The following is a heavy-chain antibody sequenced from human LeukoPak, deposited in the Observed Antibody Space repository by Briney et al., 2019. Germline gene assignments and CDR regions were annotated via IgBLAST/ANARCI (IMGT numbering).Heavy chain of an antibody. CDR3: AIGLGYSSSWYGTFDY. D-gene: IGHD6-13*01. J-gene: IGHJ4*02. CDR2: INPSGGST. Sequence: ASVKVSCKASGYTFTSYYMHWVRQAPGQGLEWMGIINPSGGSTSYAQKFQGRVTMTRDTSTSTVYMELSSLRSEDTAGYYCAIGLGYSSSWYGTFDYWGQGTLVTVSS. CDR1: GYTFTSYY. V-gene: IGHV1-46*01.